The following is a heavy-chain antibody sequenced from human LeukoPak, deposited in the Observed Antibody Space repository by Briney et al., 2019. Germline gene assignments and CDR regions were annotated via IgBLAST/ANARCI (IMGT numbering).Heavy chain of an antibody. CDR3: AELGITMIGGV. V-gene: IGHV3-30*18. CDR2: ISYDGNNK. CDR1: GFTFSSYG. Sequence: PGGSLRLSCAASGFTFSSYGMSWVRQAPGKGLEWVAIISYDGNNKYYADSVKGRFTISRDNAKNSLYLQMNSLRAEDTAVYYCAELGITMIGGVWGKGTTVTISS. J-gene: IGHJ6*04. D-gene: IGHD3-10*02.